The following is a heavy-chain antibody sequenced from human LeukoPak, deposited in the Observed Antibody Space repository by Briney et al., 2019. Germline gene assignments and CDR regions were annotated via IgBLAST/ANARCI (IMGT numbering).Heavy chain of an antibody. D-gene: IGHD3-22*01. J-gene: IGHJ4*02. V-gene: IGHV3-74*01. CDR1: GFTFSSYW. Sequence: GGSLRLSCAASGFTFSSYWMHWVRQAPGKGLVWVSRINSDGSSTDYADSVEGRFTISRDNAKSTLYLQMNSLRAEDTAVYYCVSRQGYFDDSAYLGWSQGTLVTVSS. CDR3: VSRQGYFDDSAYLG. CDR2: INSDGSST.